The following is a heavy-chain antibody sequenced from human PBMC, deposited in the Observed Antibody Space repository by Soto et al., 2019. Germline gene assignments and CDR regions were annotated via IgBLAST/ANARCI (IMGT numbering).Heavy chain of an antibody. CDR1: LLNFNIAW. CDR2: IKNKADGGTT. V-gene: IGHV3-15*01. J-gene: IGHJ3*02. D-gene: IGHD1-1*01. CDR3: TSMNDRDAFDI. Sequence: EEHLVESGGGLVKRGESLRLSCAASLLNFNIAWLSWVRQAPGKGLEWVGRIKNKADGGTTDNAAPVKDRFTISRDDSKSNLYLQMNSLETEDTAMYYCTSMNDRDAFDIWGPGTMVTVSS.